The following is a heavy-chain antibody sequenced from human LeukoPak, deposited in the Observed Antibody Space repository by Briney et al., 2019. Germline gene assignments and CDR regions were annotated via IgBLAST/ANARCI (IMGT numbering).Heavy chain of an antibody. D-gene: IGHD3-10*01. Sequence: GGTLRLSCAASGFTFSNYGMSWVRQAPGKGLEWVSGISGTGGSTYYADSLKGRFTMSRDNSRNTLYLQMNSLRAEDTAVYYCAKDRDGDFNWFDPWGQGTLVTVSS. CDR3: AKDRDGDFNWFDP. J-gene: IGHJ5*02. CDR2: ISGTGGST. V-gene: IGHV3-23*01. CDR1: GFTFSNYG.